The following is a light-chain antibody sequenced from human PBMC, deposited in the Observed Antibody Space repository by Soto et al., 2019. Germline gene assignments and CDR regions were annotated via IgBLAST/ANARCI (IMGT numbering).Light chain of an antibody. Sequence: DIQMTQSPSTLSASVGYRVTITCRASQSISSCLAWYQQKPGKAPKLLIYDASPLEGGVPSRFSGSGSGTDFTLTISSLQPDDFATYYCQQYNSYPWTFGQGTKVDIK. V-gene: IGKV1-5*01. CDR3: QQYNSYPWT. CDR1: QSISSC. J-gene: IGKJ1*01. CDR2: DAS.